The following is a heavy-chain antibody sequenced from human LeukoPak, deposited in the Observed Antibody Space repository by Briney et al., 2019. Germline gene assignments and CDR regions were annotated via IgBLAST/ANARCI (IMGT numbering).Heavy chain of an antibody. D-gene: IGHD1-26*01. CDR1: GFTFSSYS. CDR2: IRYDGSNK. J-gene: IGHJ4*02. Sequence: GGSLRLSCAASGFTFSSYSMHWVRLAPGKGLEWVAFIRYDGSNKYYADSVKGRFTISRDNSKNTLYLQMNSLRAEDTAVYYCAKDVLGGSYPLYFDYWGQGTLVTVSS. V-gene: IGHV3-30*02. CDR3: AKDVLGGSYPLYFDY.